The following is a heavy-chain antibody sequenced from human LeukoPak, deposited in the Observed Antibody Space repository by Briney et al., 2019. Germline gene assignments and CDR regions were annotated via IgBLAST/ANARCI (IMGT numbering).Heavy chain of an antibody. V-gene: IGHV3-23*01. J-gene: IGHJ4*02. CDR1: GFTFSSYA. Sequence: GGSLRLSCAASGFTFSSYAMNWVRQAPGKGLEWVSSIRGSGDSTYYADSVKGRFTISRDNSKNTLYLQISSLRAEGTAIYYCAKDGISGWYGNHFDFWGQGTLVTGSS. CDR2: IRGSGDST. D-gene: IGHD6-19*01. CDR3: AKDGISGWYGNHFDF.